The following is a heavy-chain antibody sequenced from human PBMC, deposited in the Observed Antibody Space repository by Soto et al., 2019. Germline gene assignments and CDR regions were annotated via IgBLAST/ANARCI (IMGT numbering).Heavy chain of an antibody. J-gene: IGHJ4*02. D-gene: IGHD1-26*01. CDR1: GGSISSGGHY. CDR3: ATGPLVGATLEVYFGY. V-gene: IGHV4-31*03. Sequence: PSETLSLTCTVSGGSISSGGHYWSWIRQHPGEGLEWIGHILYSGTTYYNPSLKSRVTISVDTSKNQFSLKLSSVTAADTAVYYCATGPLVGATLEVYFGYWGQGTLVTVSS. CDR2: ILYSGTT.